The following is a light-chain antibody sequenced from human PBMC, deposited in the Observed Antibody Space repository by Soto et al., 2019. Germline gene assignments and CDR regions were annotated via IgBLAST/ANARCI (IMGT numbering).Light chain of an antibody. CDR3: KKQGRSWIN. V-gene: IGKV3-20*01. Sequence: EFVLTQSPGTLSASPVEIATLSCMASQSVNSNSLAWYQQKPGQAPRVFIYGASTRATGITDRFSGSGSGNDFTITIRRLEHEDFAVYYCKKQGRSWINCGHGKRLELK. CDR2: GAS. J-gene: IGKJ5*01. CDR1: QSVNSNS.